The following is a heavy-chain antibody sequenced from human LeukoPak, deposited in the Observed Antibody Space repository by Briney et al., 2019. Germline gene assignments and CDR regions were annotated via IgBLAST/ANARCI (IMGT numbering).Heavy chain of an antibody. CDR1: GYTFTAYY. D-gene: IGHD6-19*01. V-gene: IGHV1-2*02. Sequence: ASVKVSCKAFGYTFTAYYMHWVRQAPGQGPEWMGWINPDSGGTNYAQKFQGRVTMTKDTSINTAYMELSWLRSDDTAVYYCAKESRGWYLDYWGQGALVTVSS. CDR2: INPDSGGT. CDR3: AKESRGWYLDY. J-gene: IGHJ4*02.